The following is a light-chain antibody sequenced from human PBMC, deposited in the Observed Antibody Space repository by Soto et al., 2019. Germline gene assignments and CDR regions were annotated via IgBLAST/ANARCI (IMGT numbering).Light chain of an antibody. CDR1: QSIATS. J-gene: IGKJ4*01. CDR3: QQSYSTLLT. Sequence: DIQMTQSPSSLSASVGDIVTITCRASQSIATSLNWYQQKPGKAPKLLVFSASTLRSGVPSRFSGSGSGTDFTLTISSLQPEDFATYYCQQSYSTLLTFGGGTKVEIK. V-gene: IGKV1-39*01. CDR2: SAS.